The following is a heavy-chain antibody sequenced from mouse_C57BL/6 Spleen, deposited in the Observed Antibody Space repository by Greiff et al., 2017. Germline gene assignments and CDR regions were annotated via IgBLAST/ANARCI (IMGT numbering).Heavy chain of an antibody. V-gene: IGHV1-76*01. CDR2: IYPGSGNT. CDR3: ARGEKLGFYFDF. J-gene: IGHJ2*01. Sequence: VQLQQSGAELVRPGASVKLSCKASGYTFTDYYINWVKQRPGQGLEWIARIYPGSGNTYYNEKFKGKATLTAEKSSSTAYMQLSSLTSEDSAVYFCARGEKLGFYFDFWGQGTTLTVSS. CDR1: GYTFTDYY. D-gene: IGHD1-2*01.